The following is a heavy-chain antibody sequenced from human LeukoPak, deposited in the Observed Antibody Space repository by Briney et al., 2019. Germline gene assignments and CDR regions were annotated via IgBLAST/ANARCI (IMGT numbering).Heavy chain of an antibody. CDR2: ISSSTNTI. CDR1: GFTFNKYT. V-gene: IGHV3-48*01. Sequence: GGSLRLSCAASGFTFNKYTMTWVRQAPGKGLEWLSYISSSTNTIYYADSVKGRFTISRDNAKNSLYLQMNSLRAEDTAVYYCARAHDYWGQGTLVTVSS. J-gene: IGHJ4*02. CDR3: ARAHDY.